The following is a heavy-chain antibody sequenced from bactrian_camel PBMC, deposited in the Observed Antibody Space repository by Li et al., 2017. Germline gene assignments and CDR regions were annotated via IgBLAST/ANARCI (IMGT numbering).Heavy chain of an antibody. V-gene: IGHV3S63*01. CDR2: IDSDGNP. CDR1: GFAGEYYC. CDR3: AEGRGSRGEHCYSLNY. J-gene: IGHJ4*01. Sequence: VQLVESGGGSVQAGGSLRLSCAASGFAGEYYCRAWFRQGPSKSREGVASIDSDGNPSYADSVKGRFTISQDSARNTVYLQMNNLQPEDTATYYCAEGRGSRGEHCYSLNYWGQGTQVTVS. D-gene: IGHD3*01.